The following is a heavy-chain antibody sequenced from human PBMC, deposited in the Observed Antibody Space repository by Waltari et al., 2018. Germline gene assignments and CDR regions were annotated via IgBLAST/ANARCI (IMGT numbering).Heavy chain of an antibody. V-gene: IGHV4-39*07. Sequence: QLQLQESGPGLVKPSETLSLTCTVSGGSISSSSYYWGWIRQPPGKGLEWIGSIYYSGSTYYNPSLKSRVTISVDTSKNQFSLKLSSVTAADTAVYYCARDLSGLWLFNWFDPWGQGALVTVSS. J-gene: IGHJ5*02. CDR2: IYYSGST. CDR3: ARDLSGLWLFNWFDP. CDR1: GGSISSSSYY. D-gene: IGHD3-10*01.